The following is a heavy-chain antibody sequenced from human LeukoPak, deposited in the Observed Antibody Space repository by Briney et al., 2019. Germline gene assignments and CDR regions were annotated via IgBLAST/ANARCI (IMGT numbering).Heavy chain of an antibody. CDR2: IYSGGST. J-gene: IGHJ4*02. Sequence: GGSLRLSCAASGFTVSSNYMSWVRQAPGKGLEWVSLIYSGGSTYYADSVKGRFTISRDNSKNTLYPQMNSLRAEDTAVYYCARVQRDGYNRGFDYWGQGTLVTVSS. CDR3: ARVQRDGYNRGFDY. D-gene: IGHD5-24*01. CDR1: GFTVSSNY. V-gene: IGHV3-53*01.